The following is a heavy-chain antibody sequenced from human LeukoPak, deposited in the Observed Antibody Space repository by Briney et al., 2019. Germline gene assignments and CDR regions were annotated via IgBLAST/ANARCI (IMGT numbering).Heavy chain of an antibody. CDR2: IGTAGDT. Sequence: GSLRLSCAASGFTFSSYDMHWVRQATGKGLEWVSAIGTAGDTYYPGSVKGRFTISRENAKNSLYLQMNSLRAGDTAVYYCARGEQVGNFDYWGQGTLVTVSS. CDR1: GFTFSSYD. J-gene: IGHJ4*02. CDR3: ARGEQVGNFDY. D-gene: IGHD1-26*01. V-gene: IGHV3-13*01.